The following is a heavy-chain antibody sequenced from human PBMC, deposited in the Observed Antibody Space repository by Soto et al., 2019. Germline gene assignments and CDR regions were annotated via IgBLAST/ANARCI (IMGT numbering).Heavy chain of an antibody. D-gene: IGHD2-15*01. Sequence: QVQLQQWGAGLLKPSETLSLTCAVYGGSFSGYYWSWIRQPPGKGLAWIGEINHSGSTNYNPSLNSRVTISVHTSKHQFSLKLSSVTAADTAVYYCARGLVTNCSGGSCSSRGGDYWGQGTLVTVSS. CDR3: ARGLVTNCSGGSCSSRGGDY. CDR2: INHSGST. CDR1: GGSFSGYY. J-gene: IGHJ4*02. V-gene: IGHV4-34*01.